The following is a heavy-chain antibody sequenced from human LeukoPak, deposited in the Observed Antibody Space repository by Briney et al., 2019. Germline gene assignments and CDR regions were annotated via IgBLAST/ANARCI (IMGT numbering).Heavy chain of an antibody. CDR3: ARVYKRPTSPFDP. CDR1: RDSISSHF. D-gene: IGHD2-2*01. CDR2: IFYRGDN. Sequence: SETLSLTCTVSRDSISSHFWIWIRQPPGKGLEGIGHIFYRGDNNYTPSLKSRATISIDTPRNQFSLKLGSVTAADTAVYYCARVYKRPTSPFDPWGQGTLVTVSS. J-gene: IGHJ5*02. V-gene: IGHV4-59*11.